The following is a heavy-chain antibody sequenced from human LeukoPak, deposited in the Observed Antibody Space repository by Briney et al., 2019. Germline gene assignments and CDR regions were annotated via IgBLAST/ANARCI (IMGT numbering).Heavy chain of an antibody. V-gene: IGHV5-51*01. CDR3: ARRAYVWGRDYYYMDV. Sequence: PGGSLRLSCKGSGYSFTSYWIGWVRQMPGKGLEWMGIIYPGDSDTRYSPSFQGQVTISADKSISTAYLQWNSLKASDTAMYYCARRAYVWGRDYYYMDVWGKGTTVTVSS. CDR2: IYPGDSDT. D-gene: IGHD3-16*01. CDR1: GYSFTSYW. J-gene: IGHJ6*03.